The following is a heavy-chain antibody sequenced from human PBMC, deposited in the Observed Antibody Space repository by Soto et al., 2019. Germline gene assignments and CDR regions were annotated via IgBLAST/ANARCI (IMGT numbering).Heavy chain of an antibody. CDR1: GFSFNTRGVG. Sequence: QITLKESGPSLIKPTQTLALTCTFSGFSFNTRGVGVAWIRQPPGKTLEWLAVIYWDNDSRYRPSLTDRLIITKDMSTKQVVLTMTNVDPVDTGTYYCAHLVPGPLSFAYWGQGALVTVSS. J-gene: IGHJ4*02. CDR2: IYWDNDS. D-gene: IGHD6-19*01. V-gene: IGHV2-5*02. CDR3: AHLVPGPLSFAY.